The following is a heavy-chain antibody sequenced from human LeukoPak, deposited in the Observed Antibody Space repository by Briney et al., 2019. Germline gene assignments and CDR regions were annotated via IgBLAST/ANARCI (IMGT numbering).Heavy chain of an antibody. V-gene: IGHV4-4*07. CDR3: ARDRLPAASNYYYYYMDV. Sequence: SETLSLTCTVSGVPISSYFLTWIRQPPGMGLEWIGRIYTSGSTNYNPSPKSRVTMSVDTSKNQFSLKLSSVTAADTAVYYCARDRLPAASNYYYYYMDVWGKGTTVTVSS. CDR1: GVPISSYF. J-gene: IGHJ6*03. D-gene: IGHD2-2*01. CDR2: IYTSGST.